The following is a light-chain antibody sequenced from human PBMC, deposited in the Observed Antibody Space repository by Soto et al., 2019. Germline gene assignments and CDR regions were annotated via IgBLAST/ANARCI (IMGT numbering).Light chain of an antibody. CDR3: QQYGRSHHT. J-gene: IGKJ2*01. CDR1: QSVSSSY. CDR2: GAS. Sequence: EIVLTQSPGTLSLSPGERATLSCRASQSVSSSYLAWYQHKPGQAPRLLIYGASSRATGIPDRFSGSGSGTDFTLTIMRLEPADFAVYSCQQYGRSHHTFRQRTKLEIK. V-gene: IGKV3-20*01.